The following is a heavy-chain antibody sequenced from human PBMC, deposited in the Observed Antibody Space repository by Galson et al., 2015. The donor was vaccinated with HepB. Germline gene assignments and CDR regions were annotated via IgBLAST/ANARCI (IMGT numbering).Heavy chain of an antibody. CDR3: ARPPPGVVPAASLLDY. D-gene: IGHD2-2*01. CDR1: GYTFTGYY. CDR2: INPNSGGT. J-gene: IGHJ4*02. Sequence: SVKVSCKASGYTFTGYYMHWVRQAPGQGLEWMGWINPNSGGTNYAQKFQGRVTMTRDTSISTAYMELSRLRSDDTAVYYCARPPPGVVPAASLLDYWGQGTLVTVTS. V-gene: IGHV1-2*02.